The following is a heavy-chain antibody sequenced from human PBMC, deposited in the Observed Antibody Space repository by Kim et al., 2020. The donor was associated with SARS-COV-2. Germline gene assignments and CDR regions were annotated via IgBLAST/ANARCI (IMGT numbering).Heavy chain of an antibody. J-gene: IGHJ4*02. Sequence: SETLSLTCAVYGGSFSGYYWSWIRQPPGKGLEWIGEINHSGSTNYNPSLKSRVTISVDTSKNQFSLKLSSVTAADTAVYYCARGKYYYDSSGYNYWGQGTLVTVSS. CDR1: GGSFSGYY. CDR3: ARGKYYYDSSGYNY. D-gene: IGHD3-22*01. V-gene: IGHV4-34*01. CDR2: INHSGST.